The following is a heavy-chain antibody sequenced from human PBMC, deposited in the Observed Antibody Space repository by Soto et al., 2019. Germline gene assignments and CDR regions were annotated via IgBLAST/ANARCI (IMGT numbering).Heavy chain of an antibody. V-gene: IGHV3-30*18. CDR2: ISYDGSNK. CDR1: GFTFSSYG. Sequence: GGSLRLSCAASGFTFSSYGMHWVRQAPGKGLEWVAVISYDGSNKYYADSVKGRFTISRDNSKNTLYLQMNSLRAEDTAVYYCAKDKIGGRRLAKPDYWGQGTLVTVSS. D-gene: IGHD3-16*01. J-gene: IGHJ4*02. CDR3: AKDKIGGRRLAKPDY.